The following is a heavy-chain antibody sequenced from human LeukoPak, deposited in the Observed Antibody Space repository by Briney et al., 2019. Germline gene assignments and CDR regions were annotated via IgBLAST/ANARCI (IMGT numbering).Heavy chain of an antibody. V-gene: IGHV3-11*05. J-gene: IGHJ5*02. D-gene: IGHD1-26*01. Sequence: SGGSLRLSCAASGFTFSDYYMSWIRQAPGGGLEWVSYISTSVPYAEYADSVKGRFTISRDNAKNSLYLQMNSLRAGDTAVYYCAREGRSGSYLGRFDPWGQGTLVTVSS. CDR2: ISTSVPYA. CDR1: GFTFSDYY. CDR3: AREGRSGSYLGRFDP.